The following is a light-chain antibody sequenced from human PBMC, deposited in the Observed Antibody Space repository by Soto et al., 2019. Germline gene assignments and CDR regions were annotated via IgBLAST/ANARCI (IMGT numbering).Light chain of an antibody. CDR3: QQYKSYRT. CDR2: KAS. Sequence: DILVTQSPFTLSASVGDRVTITCRASQSICSWLAWYQQKPGKAPKLLIYKASSLESGVPSRFCGSGSGTEFTLTNSSLQPDDFANYYCQQYKSYRTFGQATKVEIK. J-gene: IGKJ1*01. V-gene: IGKV1-5*03. CDR1: QSICSW.